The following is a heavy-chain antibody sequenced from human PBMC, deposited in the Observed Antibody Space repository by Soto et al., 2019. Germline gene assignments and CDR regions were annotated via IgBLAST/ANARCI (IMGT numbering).Heavy chain of an antibody. D-gene: IGHD2-2*01. Sequence: EVHLVESGGGLVQPGGSLRLSCAASGFTFSGHWMSWVRQAPGKGLEWVAHIKQDGSETFYVGSVKGRFTISRDNAKNSLELQMNSLRAEDTALYYCARDRAFCSGTNCRRGSIYYYYVDVWGNGTTVTVSS. CDR2: IKQDGSET. CDR1: GFTFSGHW. J-gene: IGHJ6*03. CDR3: ARDRAFCSGTNCRRGSIYYYYVDV. V-gene: IGHV3-7*01.